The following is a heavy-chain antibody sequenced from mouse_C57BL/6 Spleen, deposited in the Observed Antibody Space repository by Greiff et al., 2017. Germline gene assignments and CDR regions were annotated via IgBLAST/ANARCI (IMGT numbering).Heavy chain of an antibody. CDR2: INPGSGGT. D-gene: IGHD2-12*01. J-gene: IGHJ4*01. V-gene: IGHV1-54*01. Sequence: VQLQESGAELVRPGTSVKVSCKASGYAFTNYLIEWVKQRPGQGLEWIGVINPGSGGTNYNEKFKGKATLTADKSSSTAYMQLSSLTSEDSAVYFCARNYKRDAMDYWGQGTSVTVSS. CDR1: GYAFTNYL. CDR3: ARNYKRDAMDY.